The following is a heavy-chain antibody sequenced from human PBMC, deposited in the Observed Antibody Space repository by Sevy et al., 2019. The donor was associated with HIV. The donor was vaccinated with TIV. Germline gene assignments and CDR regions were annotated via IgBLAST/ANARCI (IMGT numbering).Heavy chain of an antibody. CDR1: GLTFGTYG. Sequence: GGSLRLSCAASGLTFGTYGMHWVRQAPGKGLEWVAVISYDGNIQYYADSVKGRFTVSRDNSKNTLYLQMNSLRAEDSAVYYCAKDQGGYNYAPGYWGQGTLVTVSS. J-gene: IGHJ4*02. CDR3: AKDQGGYNYAPGY. V-gene: IGHV3-30*18. D-gene: IGHD5-18*01. CDR2: ISYDGNIQ.